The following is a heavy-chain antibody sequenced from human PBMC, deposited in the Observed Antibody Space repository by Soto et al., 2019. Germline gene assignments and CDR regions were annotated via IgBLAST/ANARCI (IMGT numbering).Heavy chain of an antibody. CDR1: GGSIIDGDYY. Sequence: PSETLSLTCTVSGGSIIDGDYYWIWIRQPPGKGLEWIGYFYHSGNTYYNPSLKRRVTISVDTSKNQFSLKLSSVTAADTAVYYAAYLSTGDSSSYDRDYWGQGTLVTVSS. J-gene: IGHJ4*02. CDR3: AYLSTGDSSSYDRDY. D-gene: IGHD6-13*01. V-gene: IGHV4-30-4*01. CDR2: FYHSGNT.